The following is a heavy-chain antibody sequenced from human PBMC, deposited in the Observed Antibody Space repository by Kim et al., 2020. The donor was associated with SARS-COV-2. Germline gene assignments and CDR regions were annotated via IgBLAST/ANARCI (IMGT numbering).Heavy chain of an antibody. Sequence: GGSLRLSCAASGFTFSSYAMSWVRQAPGKGLEWVSAISGSGGSTYYADSVKGRFTISRDNSKNTLYLQMNSLRAEDTAVYYCAKDLAPLAMVRGVMEAFCFDYWGQGTLVTVSS. D-gene: IGHD3-10*01. CDR3: AKDLAPLAMVRGVMEAFCFDY. CDR2: ISGSGGST. CDR1: GFTFSSYA. J-gene: IGHJ4*02. V-gene: IGHV3-23*01.